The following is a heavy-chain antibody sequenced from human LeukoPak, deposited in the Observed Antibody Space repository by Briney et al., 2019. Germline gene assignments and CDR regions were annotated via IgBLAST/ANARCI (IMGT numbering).Heavy chain of an antibody. D-gene: IGHD6-13*01. J-gene: IGHJ5*02. CDR1: GFTVSSNY. V-gene: IGHV3-53*05. CDR3: ARDRGYSSSLFDP. Sequence: PGGSLRLSCAASGFTVSSNYMSWVRQAPGKGLEWVSVIYSGGSTYYADSVKGRFTISRDNSKNTLYLQMNSLRAEDTAVYYCARDRGYSSSLFDPWGQGTLVTVSS. CDR2: IYSGGST.